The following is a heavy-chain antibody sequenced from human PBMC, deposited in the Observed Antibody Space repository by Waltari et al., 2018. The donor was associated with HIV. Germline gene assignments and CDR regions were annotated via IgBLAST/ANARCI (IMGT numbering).Heavy chain of an antibody. D-gene: IGHD3-10*01. Sequence: EVQLVESGGGLVQPGGSLRLSCAAAGFTFRSYWMSWVRRAPGKGLEWVANIKQDGREKYYVDSVNGRFTISRDNAENSLYLQMNSLRAEDTAVYYCARGGFYGSGSKVNWGQGTLVTVSS. J-gene: IGHJ4*02. CDR3: ARGGFYGSGSKVN. V-gene: IGHV3-7*04. CDR2: IKQDGREK. CDR1: GFTFRSYW.